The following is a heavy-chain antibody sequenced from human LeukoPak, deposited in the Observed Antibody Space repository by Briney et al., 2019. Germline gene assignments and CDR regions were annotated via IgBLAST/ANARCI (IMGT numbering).Heavy chain of an antibody. Sequence: SETPSLTCAVSGDSFSSHYWTWIRQPPGGGLEWIGYISYIGTTNYNPSLKSRVTISIDTSKNQFSLKLSSVTTADTGVYYCARDLVTVTKGFDIWGLGTMVSVSS. J-gene: IGHJ3*02. CDR2: ISYIGTT. V-gene: IGHV4-59*11. CDR3: ARDLVTVTKGFDI. CDR1: GDSFSSHY. D-gene: IGHD4-17*01.